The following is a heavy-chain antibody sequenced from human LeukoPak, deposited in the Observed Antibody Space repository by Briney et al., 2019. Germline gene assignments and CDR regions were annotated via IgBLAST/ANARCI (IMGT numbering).Heavy chain of an antibody. CDR1: GGSFSGYY. D-gene: IGHD3-22*01. J-gene: IGHJ4*02. CDR3: ARFYYDSSGYYYVAY. CDR2: INHSGST. Sequence: SETLSLTXAVYGGSFSGYYWSWLRQPPGKGLEWIGEINHSGSTNYNPSLKSRVTISVDTSKNQFSLKLSSVTAADTAVYYCARFYYDSSGYYYVAYWGQGTLVTVSS. V-gene: IGHV4-34*01.